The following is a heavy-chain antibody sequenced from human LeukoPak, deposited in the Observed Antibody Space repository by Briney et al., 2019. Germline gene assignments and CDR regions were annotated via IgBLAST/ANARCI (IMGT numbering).Heavy chain of an antibody. CDR1: GFTFSSYA. CDR2: ISGSGGST. J-gene: IGHJ4*02. D-gene: IGHD3-22*01. CDR3: AKQSSGYYYYPIDY. V-gene: IGHV3-23*01. Sequence: HPGGSLRLSCAASGFTFSSYAMSWVRQAPGKGLEWVSAISGSGGSTYYADSVKGRFTISRDNSKNTLYLQMNSLRAEDTAVYYCAKQSSGYYYYPIDYWGQGTLVTVSS.